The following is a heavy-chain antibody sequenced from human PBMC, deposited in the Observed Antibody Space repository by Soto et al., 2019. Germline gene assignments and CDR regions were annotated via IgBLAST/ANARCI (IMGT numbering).Heavy chain of an antibody. D-gene: IGHD1-1*01. CDR1: GGSISSSSYY. V-gene: IGHV4-39*01. J-gene: IGHJ6*02. CDR3: ARHRQRYYYYYYGMDV. CDR2: IYYSGST. Sequence: SETLSLTCTVSGGSISSSSYYWVWVRQPPGKGLEWIGSIYYSGSTYYNPSLKSRVTISVDTSKNQFSLKLSSVTAADTAVYYCARHRQRYYYYYYGMDVWGQGTTVTVS.